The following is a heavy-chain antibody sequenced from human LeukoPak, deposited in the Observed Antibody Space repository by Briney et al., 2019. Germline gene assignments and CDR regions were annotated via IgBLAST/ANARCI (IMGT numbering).Heavy chain of an antibody. J-gene: IGHJ4*02. V-gene: IGHV3-33*01. CDR1: GFTFGDYA. D-gene: IGHD5-24*01. Sequence: PGGSLRLSCTASGFTFGDYAMSWVRQAPGKGLEWVAVIWYDGSNKYYADSVKGRFTISRDNSKNTLYLQMNSLRAEDTAVYYCARDHVEMATMVLNWGQGTLVTVSS. CDR2: IWYDGSNK. CDR3: ARDHVEMATMVLN.